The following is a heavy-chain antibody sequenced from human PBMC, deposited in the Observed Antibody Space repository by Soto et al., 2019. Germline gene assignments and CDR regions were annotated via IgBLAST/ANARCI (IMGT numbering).Heavy chain of an antibody. V-gene: IGHV3-48*03. CDR2: ISSSGSTI. Sequence: PGGSLRLSCAASGFTFSSYEMNWVRQAPGKGLEWVSYISSSGSTIYYADSVKGRFTISRDNAKNPLYLQMNSLRAEETAVYYSARAYVGYCTNGVCRSRYYYYGMDVWGQGTTVTVSS. CDR3: ARAYVGYCTNGVCRSRYYYYGMDV. J-gene: IGHJ6*02. D-gene: IGHD2-8*01. CDR1: GFTFSSYE.